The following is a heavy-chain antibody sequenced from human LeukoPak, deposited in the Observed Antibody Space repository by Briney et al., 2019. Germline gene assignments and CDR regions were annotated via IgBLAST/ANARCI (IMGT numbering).Heavy chain of an antibody. Sequence: SETLSLTCTVSGGSVSSYYWSWIRQPPGKGLEWIGYIYYSGSTSYNPSLKSRVTISVDTSKNQFSLKLSSVTAADTAVYYCARKGYGSNFYYFDYWGQGTLVTVSS. V-gene: IGHV4-59*02. CDR1: GGSVSSYY. J-gene: IGHJ4*02. D-gene: IGHD6-13*01. CDR2: IYYSGST. CDR3: ARKGYGSNFYYFDY.